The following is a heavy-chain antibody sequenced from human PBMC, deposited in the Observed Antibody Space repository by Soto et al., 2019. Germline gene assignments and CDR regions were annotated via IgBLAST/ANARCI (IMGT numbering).Heavy chain of an antibody. D-gene: IGHD1-1*01. CDR3: ARLLGTTGTTSYYYYGMDV. Sequence: GESLKISCKGSGYSFTSYWISWVRQVPGKGLEWMGRIDPSDSYTNYSPSFQGHVTISADKSISTAYLQWSSLKASDTAMYYCARLLGTTGTTSYYYYGMDVWGQGTTVTVSS. CDR2: IDPSDSYT. CDR1: GYSFTSYW. J-gene: IGHJ6*02. V-gene: IGHV5-10-1*01.